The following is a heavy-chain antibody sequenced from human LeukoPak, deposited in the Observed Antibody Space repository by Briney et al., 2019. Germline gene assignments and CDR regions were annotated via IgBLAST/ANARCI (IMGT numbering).Heavy chain of an antibody. CDR2: INPSGGST. J-gene: IGHJ6*02. CDR3: ARDLIVVVPAAPQYYYYGMDV. D-gene: IGHD2-2*01. V-gene: IGHV1-46*01. CDR1: GYTFTSYY. Sequence: GASVKVSCKASGYTFTSYYMHWVRQAPGQGLEWMGIINPSGGSTSYAQKFQGRVTMTRDTSTSTVYMELSSLRSEDTAVYYCARDLIVVVPAAPQYYYYGMDVWGQGTTVTVSS.